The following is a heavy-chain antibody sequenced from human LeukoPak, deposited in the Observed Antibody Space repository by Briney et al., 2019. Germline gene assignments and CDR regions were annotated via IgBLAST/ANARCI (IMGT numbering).Heavy chain of an antibody. Sequence: GGSLRLSCAASGFTFGAYWMSWFRQAPGKGPEWVASMKDDGSAQFYVDSLEGRFTISRDNAKNTLYLQMDTMRVEDTAVYYCARHIVGEQNFDYWSQGTLVTVSS. J-gene: IGHJ4*02. CDR1: GFTFGAYW. D-gene: IGHD3-16*02. V-gene: IGHV3-7*01. CDR2: MKDDGSAQ. CDR3: ARHIVGEQNFDY.